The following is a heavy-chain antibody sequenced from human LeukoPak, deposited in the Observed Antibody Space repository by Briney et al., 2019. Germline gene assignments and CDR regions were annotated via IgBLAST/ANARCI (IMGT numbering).Heavy chain of an antibody. D-gene: IGHD6-13*01. J-gene: IGHJ4*02. CDR3: ASSIAAAGTYYFDY. V-gene: IGHV4-59*01. Sequence: SETLSLTCTVSGGSISSYYWSWIRQPPGKGLEWIGCIYYSGSTNYNPSLKSRVTISVDTSKNQFSLKLSSVTAADTAVYYCASSIAAAGTYYFDYWGQGTLVTVSS. CDR1: GGSISSYY. CDR2: IYYSGST.